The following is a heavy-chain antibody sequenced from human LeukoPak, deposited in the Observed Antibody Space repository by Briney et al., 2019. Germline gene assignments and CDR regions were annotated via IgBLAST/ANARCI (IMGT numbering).Heavy chain of an antibody. Sequence: GGSLRLSCAASGFTFSSYWMNWVRQAPGKGLEWVANIKQDGTEKYYVDSVKGRFTISRDNAKNSLYLQMNSLRAEDTAVYYCAKDLNSLFYFDYWGQGTLVTVSS. CDR1: GFTFSSYW. V-gene: IGHV3-7*01. CDR3: AKDLNSLFYFDY. J-gene: IGHJ4*02. CDR2: IKQDGTEK. D-gene: IGHD5-18*01.